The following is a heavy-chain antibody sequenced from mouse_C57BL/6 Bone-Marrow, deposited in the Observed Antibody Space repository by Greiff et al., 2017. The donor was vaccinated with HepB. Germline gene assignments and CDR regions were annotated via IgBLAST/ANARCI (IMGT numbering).Heavy chain of an antibody. CDR1: GFTFSSYG. J-gene: IGHJ3*01. CDR3: ARQIYYYGSSYDWFAY. D-gene: IGHD1-1*01. V-gene: IGHV5-6*01. CDR2: ISSGGSYT. Sequence: EVKLVESGGDLVKPGGSLKLSCAASGFTFSSYGMSWVRQTPDKRLEWVATISSGGSYTYYPDSVKGRFTISRDNAKHTLYLQMSSLKSEDTAMYYCARQIYYYGSSYDWFAYWGQGTLVTVSA.